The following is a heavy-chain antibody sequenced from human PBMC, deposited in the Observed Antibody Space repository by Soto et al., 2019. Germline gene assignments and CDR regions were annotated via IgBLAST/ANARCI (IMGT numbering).Heavy chain of an antibody. CDR3: ARVRNNWHGNYLTWFDP. V-gene: IGHV4-61*01. J-gene: IGHJ5*02. CDR1: GGSVSSGRYY. Sequence: PSETLSLTCTVSGGSVSSGRYYWSWIRQPPGKGLEWIGYIYYSGSTNYNPSLKSRVTISVDTSKNQFSLKLSSVTAADTAVYYCARVRNNWHGNYLTWFDPWGQGALVTFSS. D-gene: IGHD1-1*01. CDR2: IYYSGST.